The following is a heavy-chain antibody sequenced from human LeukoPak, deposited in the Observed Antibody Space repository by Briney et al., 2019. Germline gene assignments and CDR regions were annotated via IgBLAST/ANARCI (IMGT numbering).Heavy chain of an antibody. Sequence: SGGSLRLSCAASGFTFDTYWMGWVRQAPGKGPESVANIKQDGGGIYYVDSVKGRFTISRDNAKNSLYLQMNSLRVEDTAVYYCARAIAAAEDYWGQGTLVTVSS. CDR2: IKQDGGGI. V-gene: IGHV3-7*01. CDR3: ARAIAAAEDY. CDR1: GFTFDTYW. D-gene: IGHD6-13*01. J-gene: IGHJ4*02.